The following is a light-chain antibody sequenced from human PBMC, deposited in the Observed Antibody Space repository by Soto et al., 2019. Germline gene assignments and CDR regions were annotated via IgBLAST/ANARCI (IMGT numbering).Light chain of an antibody. Sequence: EIFMTQSPDTLSLSPGERATLSCRASQTVRSNYLAWCQKRPGQAPRLLIYDASNRATGIPARFSGSGSGTDFTLTISSIEPEDFAVDYCQQRSTLTFGQGTKVDIK. CDR2: DAS. CDR3: QQRSTLT. J-gene: IGKJ1*01. CDR1: QTVRSNY. V-gene: IGKV3-11*01.